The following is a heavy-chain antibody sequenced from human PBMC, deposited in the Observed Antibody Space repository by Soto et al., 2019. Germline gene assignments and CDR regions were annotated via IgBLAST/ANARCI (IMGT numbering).Heavy chain of an antibody. CDR1: GGSISSYY. Sequence: PSETLSLTCTVSGGSISSYYWSWIRQPPGKGLEWIGYIYYSGSTNYNPSLKSRVTISVDTSKNQFSLKLSSVTAADTAVYYCAREGFDSSHYYGMDVWGQGTTVTVS. D-gene: IGHD3-22*01. J-gene: IGHJ6*02. V-gene: IGHV4-59*01. CDR2: IYYSGST. CDR3: AREGFDSSHYYGMDV.